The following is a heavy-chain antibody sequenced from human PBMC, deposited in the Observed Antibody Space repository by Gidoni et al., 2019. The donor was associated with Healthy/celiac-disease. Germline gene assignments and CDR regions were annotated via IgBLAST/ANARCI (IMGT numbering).Heavy chain of an antibody. CDR3: AREMGVSPEGDAFDY. Sequence: QVQLVESGGGVVQPGRSLRLSCAASGVTFSSYGMHWVRQAPGKGLEWVAVIWYDGSNKYYADSVKGRFTISRDNSKNTLYLQMNSLRAEDTAVYYCAREMGVSPEGDAFDYWGQGTLVTVSS. J-gene: IGHJ4*02. CDR1: GVTFSSYG. CDR2: IWYDGSNK. D-gene: IGHD3-10*01. V-gene: IGHV3-33*01.